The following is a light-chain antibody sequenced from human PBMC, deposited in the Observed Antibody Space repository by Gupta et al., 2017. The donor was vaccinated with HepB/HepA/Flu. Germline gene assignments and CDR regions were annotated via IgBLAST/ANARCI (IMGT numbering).Light chain of an antibody. V-gene: IGLV1-51*01. Sequence: QSVLTQPPSVSAAPGQKVTISCSGSTSNIGTNYVSWYQHRPGTAPRLLIYDNRERPSGISDRFSAARSGTSATLGITGLQTGDEADYYCGTWDARLNNWVLGGGTKLTVL. CDR3: GTWDARLNNWV. CDR2: DNR. J-gene: IGLJ3*02. CDR1: TSNIGTNY.